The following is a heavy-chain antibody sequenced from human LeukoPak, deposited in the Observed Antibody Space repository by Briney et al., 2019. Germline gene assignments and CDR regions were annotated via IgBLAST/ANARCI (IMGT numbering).Heavy chain of an antibody. CDR3: ARGEYYFDPQNPANDAFDI. J-gene: IGHJ3*02. D-gene: IGHD3-22*01. CDR2: ISAYNGDT. Sequence: ASVKVSCKASGYTFTSYGISWVRQAPGQGLEWMGWISAYNGDTNYAQKLQGRVTMTTDTSTSTAYMELRSLRSDDTAVYYCARGEYYFDPQNPANDAFDIWGQGTMVTVSS. CDR1: GYTFTSYG. V-gene: IGHV1-18*01.